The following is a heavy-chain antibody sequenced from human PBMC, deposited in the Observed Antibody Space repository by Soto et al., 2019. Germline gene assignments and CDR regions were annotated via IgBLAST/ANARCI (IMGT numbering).Heavy chain of an antibody. V-gene: IGHV1-18*01. D-gene: IGHD3-10*01. J-gene: IGHJ5*02. Sequence: QVQLVQSGAEVKKPGASVKVSCKASGYTFTNYGISWVRQAPGQGLEWMGWISAYNGNTKYAQKLQGRVTMTTDTSTSTAYMELRRLRSDDTAVYYCARGVGSGSYYTQYSWFDAWGQGTLVTGSS. CDR2: ISAYNGNT. CDR1: GYTFTNYG. CDR3: ARGVGSGSYYTQYSWFDA.